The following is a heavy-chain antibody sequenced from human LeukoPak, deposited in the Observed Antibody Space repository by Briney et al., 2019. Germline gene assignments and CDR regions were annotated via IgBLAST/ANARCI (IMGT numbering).Heavy chain of an antibody. V-gene: IGHV1-2*02. Sequence: ASVKVSCKASGYTFTGYYMHWVRQAPGQGLEWMGWINPNSGGTNYAQKFQGRVTMTRDTSISTAYMELSRLRSDDTAVYYCARRRSWQWLASDAFDIWGQGTMVTVSS. D-gene: IGHD6-19*01. CDR2: INPNSGGT. J-gene: IGHJ3*02. CDR3: ARRRSWQWLASDAFDI. CDR1: GYTFTGYY.